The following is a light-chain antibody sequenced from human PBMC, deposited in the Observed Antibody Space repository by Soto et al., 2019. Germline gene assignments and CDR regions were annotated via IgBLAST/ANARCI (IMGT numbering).Light chain of an antibody. J-gene: IGKJ1*01. V-gene: IGKV1-12*01. CDR3: QQANSFPPWT. Sequence: DIEMTQSPSSVSASVGDRVTIACRASQGISRWLAWYQQKPGKAPKRLIYASSSLQSGVPSRFSGSGSGTDFTLTISSLQAEDFATYYCQQANSFPPWTFGQGTKVEIK. CDR1: QGISRW. CDR2: ASS.